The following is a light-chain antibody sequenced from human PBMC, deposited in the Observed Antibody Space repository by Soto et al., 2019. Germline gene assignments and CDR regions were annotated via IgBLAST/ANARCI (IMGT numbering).Light chain of an antibody. CDR2: EVT. CDR3: SSSTATYTVV. CDR1: SSDVGGYDY. Sequence: QSALTQPASVSGSPGQSITISCTGTSSDVGGYDYVSWYQQHPGKAPKLMIYEVTNRPTGVSNRFSASKSGNTASLTISGLQAEDEAPYYCSSSTATYTVVFGGGTKLTVL. V-gene: IGLV2-14*01. J-gene: IGLJ2*01.